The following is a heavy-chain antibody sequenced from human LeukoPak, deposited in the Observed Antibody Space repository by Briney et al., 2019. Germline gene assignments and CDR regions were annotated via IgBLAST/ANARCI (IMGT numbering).Heavy chain of an antibody. J-gene: IGHJ4*02. V-gene: IGHV3-53*04. D-gene: IGHD3-10*01. CDR1: GFTVSSNY. CDR2: IYSGGST. CDR3: ARGYYYGSGSRDY. Sequence: GGSLRLSCAASGFTVSSNYMNWVRQAPGKGLEWISVIYSGGSTYYADSVKGRFTISRHNSKNTLYLQMNSLRAEDTAVYYCARGYYYGSGSRDYWGQGTLVTVSS.